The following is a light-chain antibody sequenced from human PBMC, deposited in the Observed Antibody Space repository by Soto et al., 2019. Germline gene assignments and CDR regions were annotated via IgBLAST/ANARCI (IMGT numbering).Light chain of an antibody. CDR2: GAS. J-gene: IGKJ1*01. CDR3: QQYGSSGT. Sequence: EIVLTQSPGTLSLSPGERATLSCRASQSVRNNYLAWYQQKPGQAPRLLIYGASNRATGTPDRFSGSGSGTDLPRTISRLEPEDFAVDYCQQYGSSGTFGQWTKVESK. V-gene: IGKV3-20*01. CDR1: QSVRNNY.